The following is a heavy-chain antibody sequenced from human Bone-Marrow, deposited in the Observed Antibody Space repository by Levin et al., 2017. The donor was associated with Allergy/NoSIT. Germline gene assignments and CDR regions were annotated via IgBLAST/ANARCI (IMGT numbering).Heavy chain of an antibody. D-gene: IGHD3-9*01. CDR3: ARTTEITIFSPVKAEWYFDL. Sequence: SETLSLTCTVSGGSISSYYWSWIRQPPGKGLEWIGYIYYSGSTNYNPSLKSRVTISVDTSKNQFSLKLSSVTAADTAVYYCARTTEITIFSPVKAEWYFDLWGRGTLVTVSS. CDR1: GGSISSYY. J-gene: IGHJ2*01. V-gene: IGHV4-59*08. CDR2: IYYSGST.